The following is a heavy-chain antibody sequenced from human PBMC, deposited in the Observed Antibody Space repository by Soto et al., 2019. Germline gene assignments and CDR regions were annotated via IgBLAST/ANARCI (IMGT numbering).Heavy chain of an antibody. CDR2: IDTDGSTT. J-gene: IGHJ4*02. V-gene: IGHV3-74*01. CDR1: GFTFSNYW. Sequence: VQLVESGGDLLQPGGSLRLSCEVSGFTFSNYWMHWVRQAPGEGLVWVSRIDTDGSTTNYAASVHGRFTISRDNAKSTLYLQMNSLRVEDTAVYYCARDVGGKFGYWGQGTLVTVSS. CDR3: ARDVGGKFGY. D-gene: IGHD2-15*01.